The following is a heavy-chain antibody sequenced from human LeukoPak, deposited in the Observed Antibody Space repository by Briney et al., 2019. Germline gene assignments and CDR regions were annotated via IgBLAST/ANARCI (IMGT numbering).Heavy chain of an antibody. CDR3: ARDTGCAGGTCFSFYDY. D-gene: IGHD2-15*01. V-gene: IGHV3-7*01. CDR2: IKQDGSQK. CDR1: GFTFSSYA. J-gene: IGHJ4*02. Sequence: GGSLRLSCAASGFTFSSYAMSWVRQAPGKGLEWVANIKQDGSQKYYVDSVKGRFTISRDNAKNSLYLQMDSLRAEDTAVYYCARDTGCAGGTCFSFYDYWGQGTLVTVSS.